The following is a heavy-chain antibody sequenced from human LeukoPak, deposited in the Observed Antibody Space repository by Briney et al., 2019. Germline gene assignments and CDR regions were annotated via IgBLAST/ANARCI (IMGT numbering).Heavy chain of an antibody. CDR2: IYYSGST. V-gene: IGHV4-39*07. Sequence: SETLSLTCSVSGDSISSSSYYWGWIRQPPGKGLEWIGSIYYSGSTYYNPSLKSRVTISVDTSKNQFSLKLRSVTAADTAVYYCARSQARLSWFDPWGQGILVTVSS. CDR3: ARSQARLSWFDP. J-gene: IGHJ5*02. CDR1: GDSISSSSYY. D-gene: IGHD6-19*01.